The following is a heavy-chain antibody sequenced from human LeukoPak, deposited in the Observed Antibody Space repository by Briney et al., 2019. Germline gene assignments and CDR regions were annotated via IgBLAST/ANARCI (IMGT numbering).Heavy chain of an antibody. J-gene: IGHJ4*02. D-gene: IGHD5-18*01. V-gene: IGHV4-34*01. CDR3: ARKGRGAMVI. Sequence: SSETLSLTCAVYGGSFSGYYWSWIRQPPGKGLEWIGEINHSGSTNYNPSLKSRVTISVDTSKNQFSLKLSSVTAADTAVYYCARKGRGAMVIWGQGTLVTVSS. CDR1: GGSFSGYY. CDR2: INHSGST.